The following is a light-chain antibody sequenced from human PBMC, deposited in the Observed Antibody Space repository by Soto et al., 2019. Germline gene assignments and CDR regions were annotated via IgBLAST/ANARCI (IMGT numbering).Light chain of an antibody. CDR3: QSFDNSLGGVV. J-gene: IGLJ2*01. CDR2: GSF. V-gene: IGLV1-40*01. Sequence: QSVLTQPPSVSGAPGQRVTFSCTGNSSNIGAGFDVNWYQQLPGTAPKFLIYGSFNRPSGVPDRFSGSKSGTSASLAITGLQAEDEADYYCQSFDNSLGGVVFGGGTKLTVL. CDR1: SSNIGAGFD.